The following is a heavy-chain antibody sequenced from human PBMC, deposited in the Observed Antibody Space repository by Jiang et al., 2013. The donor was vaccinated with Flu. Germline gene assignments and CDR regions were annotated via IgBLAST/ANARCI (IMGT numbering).Heavy chain of an antibody. J-gene: IGHJ6*02. D-gene: IGHD2-2*02. CDR3: ARPLVSPVDIVVVPAAIGYYYYYGMDV. CDR2: ISPIFGTA. Sequence: GAEVKKPGSSVKVSCKASGGTFSSYAISWVRQAPGQGLEWMGGISPIFGTANYAQKFQGRVTITADESTSTAYMELSSLRSEDTAVYYCARPLVSPVDIVVVPAAIGYYYYYGMDVWGQGTTVTVSS. V-gene: IGHV1-69*01. CDR1: GGTFSSYA.